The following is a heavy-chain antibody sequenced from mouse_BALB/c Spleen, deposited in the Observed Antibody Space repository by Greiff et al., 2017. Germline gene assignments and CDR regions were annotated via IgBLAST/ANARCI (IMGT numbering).Heavy chain of an antibody. Sequence: VQLQQSGPELVKPGASVKMSCKASGYTFTSYVMHWVKQKPGQGLEWIGYINPYNDGTKYNEKFKGKATLTSDKSSSTAYMELSSLTSEDSAVYYCARSAFRDPGAYWGQGTLVTVSA. D-gene: IGHD3-3*01. CDR2: INPYNDGT. CDR1: GYTFTSYV. J-gene: IGHJ3*01. CDR3: ARSAFRDPGAY. V-gene: IGHV1-14*01.